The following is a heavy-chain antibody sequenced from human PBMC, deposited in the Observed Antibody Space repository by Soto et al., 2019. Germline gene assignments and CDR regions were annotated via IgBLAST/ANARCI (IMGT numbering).Heavy chain of an antibody. J-gene: IGHJ4*02. CDR2: IRRSGGGT. D-gene: IGHD5-18*01. CDR1: GFPFTSYA. Sequence: PGGSLRLSCAASGFPFTSYALSWVRQAPGKGLECVSSIRRSGGGTSYADSVKGRFTISRDNSKSTVSLQMNSLRVEDTAVYYCARDNGYSYGFDNWGQGTLVTVSS. CDR3: ARDNGYSYGFDN. V-gene: IGHV3-23*01.